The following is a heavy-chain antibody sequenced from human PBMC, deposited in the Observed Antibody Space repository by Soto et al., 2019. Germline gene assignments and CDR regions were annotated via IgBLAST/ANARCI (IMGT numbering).Heavy chain of an antibody. Sequence: GGSLRLSCAASGFTFDDYAMHWVRQAPGKGLEWVSGISWNSGSIGYADSVKGRFTISRDNAKNSLYLQMNSLRAEDTALYYCAKTGRSSSLYYYYYMDVWGKGTTVTVSS. CDR2: ISWNSGSI. J-gene: IGHJ6*03. V-gene: IGHV3-9*01. CDR3: AKTGRSSSLYYYYYMDV. CDR1: GFTFDDYA. D-gene: IGHD6-6*01.